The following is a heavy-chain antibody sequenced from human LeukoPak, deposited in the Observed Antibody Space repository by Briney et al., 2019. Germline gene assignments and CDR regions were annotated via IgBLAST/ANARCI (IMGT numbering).Heavy chain of an antibody. CDR2: IYYSGST. V-gene: IGHV4-59*01. D-gene: IGHD6-19*01. CDR3: AREVGSSGWIDY. Sequence: SETLSLTCTVSGGSISSYYWSWIRQPPGKGREWIGYIYYSGSTNYNPSLKSRVTISVDTSKNQFSLKLSAVTAADTAVYYCAREVGSSGWIDYWGQGTLVTVSS. J-gene: IGHJ4*02. CDR1: GGSISSYY.